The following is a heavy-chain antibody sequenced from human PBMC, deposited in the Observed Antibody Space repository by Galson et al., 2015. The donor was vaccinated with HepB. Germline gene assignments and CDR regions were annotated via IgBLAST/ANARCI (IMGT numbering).Heavy chain of an antibody. CDR2: ISYSSSDI. D-gene: IGHD1-26*01. V-gene: IGHV3-21*01. CDR1: GFTFSAYN. CDR3: AREFGIGSYHYFDS. J-gene: IGHJ4*02. Sequence: LRLSCAASGFTFSAYNMNWVRQAPGKGLEWVSFISYSSSDIYYADSVKGRFTISRDNAKKSFYLQMNSLRAEDTALYYCAREFGIGSYHYFDSWGQGTLVTVSS.